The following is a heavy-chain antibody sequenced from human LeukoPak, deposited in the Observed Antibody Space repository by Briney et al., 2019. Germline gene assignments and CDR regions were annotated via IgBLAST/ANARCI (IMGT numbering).Heavy chain of an antibody. Sequence: PSETLSLTCTVSGGSISSGSYYWSWIRQPAGKGLEWIGRIYTSGSTNYNPSLKSRVTMSVDTSKNQFSLKLSSVTAADTAVYYCARDLGPTNPNYYYYYYMDVWGKGTTVAISS. CDR2: IYTSGST. CDR3: ARDLGPTNPNYYYYYYMDV. CDR1: GGSISSGSYY. V-gene: IGHV4-61*02. J-gene: IGHJ6*03.